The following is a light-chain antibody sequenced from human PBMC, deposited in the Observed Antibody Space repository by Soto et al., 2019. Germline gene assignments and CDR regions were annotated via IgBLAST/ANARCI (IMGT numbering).Light chain of an antibody. V-gene: IGKV3-11*01. J-gene: IGKJ1*01. CDR1: QSVGKY. Sequence: EIVMTQSPATLSLSPGERATLSCRASQSVGKYLVWYQQKPGQAPRLLIYDASNRATGIPARFSGSGSGTEFTLTIDSLQPDDFATYYCQEFKNFWTFGQGTKVDIK. CDR3: QEFKNFWT. CDR2: DAS.